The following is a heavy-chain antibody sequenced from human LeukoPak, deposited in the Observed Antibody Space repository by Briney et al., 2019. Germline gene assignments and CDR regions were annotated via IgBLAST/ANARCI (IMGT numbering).Heavy chain of an antibody. J-gene: IGHJ4*02. D-gene: IGHD6-19*01. CDR3: ARGHLPVAGVDY. Sequence: SETLSLTCAVYGGSFSGYYWSWIRQPPGKGLEWIGEINHSGSTNYNPSLKSRVTISVDTSKNQCYLKLSSVTAADTAVYYWARGHLPVAGVDYWGQGTLVTVSS. CDR1: GGSFSGYY. CDR2: INHSGST. V-gene: IGHV4-34*01.